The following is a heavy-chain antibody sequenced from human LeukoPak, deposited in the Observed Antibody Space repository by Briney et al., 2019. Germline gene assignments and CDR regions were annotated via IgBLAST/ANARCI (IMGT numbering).Heavy chain of an antibody. J-gene: IGHJ4*02. Sequence: PSQTLSLTCTVSGGSISSGGYYWSWIRQHPGKGLEWIGYIYYSGSTYYNPSLKSRVTISVDTSKKQFSLKLSSVTAADTAVYYCARAWGDYGDPHFDYWGQGTLVTVSS. V-gene: IGHV4-31*03. CDR1: GGSISSGGYY. CDR2: IYYSGST. D-gene: IGHD4-17*01. CDR3: ARAWGDYGDPHFDY.